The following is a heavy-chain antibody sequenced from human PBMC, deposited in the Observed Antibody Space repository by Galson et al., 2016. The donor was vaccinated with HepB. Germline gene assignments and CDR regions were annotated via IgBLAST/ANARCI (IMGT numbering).Heavy chain of an antibody. CDR2: INPSGGST. D-gene: IGHD1-26*01. CDR3: AREGATSIGGFGY. CDR1: SDTLSNYG. V-gene: IGHV1-46*01. J-gene: IGHJ4*02. Sequence: SVKVSCKASSDTLSNYGFSWVRQAPGQGLEWMGIINPSGGSTSYAQNFQGRVTMTRDTSTSTVYMELSSLRSEDSAMYYCAREGATSIGGFGYWGQGTLVTVSS.